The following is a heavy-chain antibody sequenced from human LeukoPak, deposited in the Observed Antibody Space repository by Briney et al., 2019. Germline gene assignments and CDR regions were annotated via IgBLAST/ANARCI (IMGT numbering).Heavy chain of an antibody. CDR3: TTTMTTVTRDYYYYGMDV. CDR1: GYTFTSYY. Sequence: GASVKVSCKASGYTFTSYYMHWVRQAPGQGLEWMGIINPSGGSTSYAQKFQGRVTMTRDTSTSTVYMELSSLRSEDTAVYYCTTTMTTVTRDYYYYGMDVWGQGTTVTVSS. J-gene: IGHJ6*02. V-gene: IGHV1-46*01. D-gene: IGHD4-17*01. CDR2: INPSGGST.